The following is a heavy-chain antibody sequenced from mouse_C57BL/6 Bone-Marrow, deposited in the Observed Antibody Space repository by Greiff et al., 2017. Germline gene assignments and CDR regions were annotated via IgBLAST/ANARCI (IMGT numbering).Heavy chain of an antibody. J-gene: IGHJ2*01. D-gene: IGHD2-3*01. CDR1: GYTFTSYW. Sequence: QVQLQQPGAELVKPGASVKLSCKASGYTFTSYWMQWVKQRPGQGLEWIGEIDPSDSYTNYNQKFKGKATLTVDTSSSTAYMQLSSLTSEDSAVYYCARMGWSFHYWGQGTTLTVSS. CDR2: IDPSDSYT. CDR3: ARMGWSFHY. V-gene: IGHV1-50*01.